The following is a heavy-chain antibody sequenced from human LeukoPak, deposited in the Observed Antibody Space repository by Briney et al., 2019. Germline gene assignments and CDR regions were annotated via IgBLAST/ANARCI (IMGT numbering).Heavy chain of an antibody. CDR3: AKDIGSGSWYLGN. V-gene: IGHV3-9*01. CDR2: ISWNSGSI. D-gene: IGHD6-13*01. Sequence: GGSLRLSCAASGFTFDEYAMHWVRQAPGKGLEWVSGISWNSGSIGYADSVKGRFTISRDNAKNTLYLEMNSLRAEDTALYYCAKDIGSGSWYLGNWGQGTLVTVSS. J-gene: IGHJ4*02. CDR1: GFTFDEYA.